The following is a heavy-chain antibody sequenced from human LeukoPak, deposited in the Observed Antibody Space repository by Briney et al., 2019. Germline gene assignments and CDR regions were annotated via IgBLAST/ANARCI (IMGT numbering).Heavy chain of an antibody. CDR3: ASRKLGNDY. CDR2: IYHSGST. Sequence: SETLSLICTVSGGSISSSSYYWGWIRQPPGTGLEWIGSIYHSGSTNYNPSLKSRVTTSVDTSKNQFSLKVNSVTAADTAVYYCASRKLGNDYWGQGTLVTVSS. CDR1: GGSISSSSYY. D-gene: IGHD7-27*01. V-gene: IGHV4-39*07. J-gene: IGHJ4*02.